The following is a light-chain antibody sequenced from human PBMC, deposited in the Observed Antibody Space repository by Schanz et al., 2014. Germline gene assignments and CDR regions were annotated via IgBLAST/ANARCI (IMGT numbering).Light chain of an antibody. J-gene: IGLJ3*02. CDR1: SSDVCNYNY. V-gene: IGLV2-14*03. CDR3: ISYTSSRTKGV. Sequence: QSALTQPASVSGSPGQSITISCTGTSSDVCNYNYVSWYRHHPGKAPKLIIFDVTSRPSGVSNRFSGSKSGNTASLTISGLQPEDEADYYCISYTSSRTKGVFGGGTKLTVL. CDR2: DVT.